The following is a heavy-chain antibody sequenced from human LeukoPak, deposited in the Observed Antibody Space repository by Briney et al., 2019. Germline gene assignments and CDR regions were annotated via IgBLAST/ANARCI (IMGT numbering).Heavy chain of an antibody. V-gene: IGHV3-30*01. CDR1: GFTFSSNA. Sequence: GGSLRLSCAASGFTFSSNAIHWVRQAPGKGLEWVAVISYDGSKKFYADSVKGRFTISRDNSENTLYLQMNSLRAEDTAVYSCARDRVPPASGVFTYYMDVWGKGTTVIVSS. CDR3: ARDRVPPASGVFTYYMDV. CDR2: ISYDGSKK. D-gene: IGHD3-10*01. J-gene: IGHJ6*03.